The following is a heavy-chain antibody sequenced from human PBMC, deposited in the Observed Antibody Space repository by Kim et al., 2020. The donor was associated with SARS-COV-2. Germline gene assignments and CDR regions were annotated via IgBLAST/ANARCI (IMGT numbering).Heavy chain of an antibody. Sequence: YAQKFQGRVTMTRDTSISTAYRGLSRLRSDDTAVYYCARSVEMATIDFDYWGQGTLVTVSS. CDR3: ARSVEMATIDFDY. V-gene: IGHV1-2*02. D-gene: IGHD5-12*01. J-gene: IGHJ4*02.